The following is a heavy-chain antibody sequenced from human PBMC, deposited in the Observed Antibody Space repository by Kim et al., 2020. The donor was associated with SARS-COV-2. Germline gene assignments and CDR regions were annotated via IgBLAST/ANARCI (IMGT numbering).Heavy chain of an antibody. CDR3: AKAPTGYSYGAFDY. CDR1: RFCFSNYA. J-gene: IGHJ4*02. Sequence: GGSLRLSCAASRFCFSNYAMSWVRQAPGKGLEWVSAIGGSGGSTYYADSVKGRFTISRDNSKNTLYLQMNSLRAEDTAVYYCAKAPTGYSYGAFDYWGQGTLVTVSS. CDR2: IGGSGGST. D-gene: IGHD5-18*01. V-gene: IGHV3-23*01.